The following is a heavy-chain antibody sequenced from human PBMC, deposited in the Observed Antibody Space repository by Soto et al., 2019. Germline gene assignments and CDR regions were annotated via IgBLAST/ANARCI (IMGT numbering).Heavy chain of an antibody. CDR1: GFTFSNAW. V-gene: IGHV3-15*07. CDR2: IKSKTDGGTT. J-gene: IGHJ4*02. Sequence: EVQLVESGGGLVKPGGSLRLSCAVSGFTFSNAWMNWVRQAPGKGLEWVGRIKSKTDGGTTDYAAPVKGRFIISRDDSKKTLYLQMNSLKTEDTAVYYCTTELLRNFAWLLGYYFDNWGQGTLVTVPS. D-gene: IGHD3-9*01. CDR3: TTELLRNFAWLLGYYFDN.